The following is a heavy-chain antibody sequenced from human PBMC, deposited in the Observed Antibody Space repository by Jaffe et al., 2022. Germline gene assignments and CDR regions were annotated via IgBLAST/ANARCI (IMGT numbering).Heavy chain of an antibody. CDR3: ARGSIAASGWYFDY. V-gene: IGHV4-59*01. D-gene: IGHD6-13*01. CDR1: GGSISTYY. CDR2: IYYSGST. J-gene: IGHJ4*02. Sequence: QVQLQESGPGLVKPSETLSLTCTVSGGSISTYYWSWIRQSPGKELEWIGYIYYSGSTNYNPSLKSRVTISLDTSKNQFSLKLRSVTGADTAVYYCARGSIAASGWYFDYWGQGTLVTVSS.